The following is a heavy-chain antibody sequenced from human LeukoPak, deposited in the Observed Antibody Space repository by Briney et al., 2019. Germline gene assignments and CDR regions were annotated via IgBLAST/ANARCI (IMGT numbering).Heavy chain of an antibody. CDR2: ISYDGTNK. CDR1: GFTFGSYA. Sequence: GRSLRLPCAASGFTFGSYAMHWVRQAPGRGLEWVAGISYDGTNKYYADSVKGRFTISRDNSKNTLYLQMNSLRTDDTAVYYCARERPACGEDCYFDYWGQGTLVTVSS. D-gene: IGHD2-21*02. V-gene: IGHV3-30-3*01. CDR3: ARERPACGEDCYFDY. J-gene: IGHJ4*02.